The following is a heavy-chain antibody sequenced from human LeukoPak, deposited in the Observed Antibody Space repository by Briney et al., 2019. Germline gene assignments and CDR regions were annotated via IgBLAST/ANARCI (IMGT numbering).Heavy chain of an antibody. Sequence: GGSLRLSCAASGFTFSSYSMNWVRQAPGKGLEWVSSISSSSYIYYADSVKGRFTISRDNAKNSLYLQMNSLRAEDTAVYYCASIAVALYYFDYWGQGTLVTVSS. CDR3: ASIAVALYYFDY. CDR2: ISSSSYI. J-gene: IGHJ4*02. CDR1: GFTFSSYS. D-gene: IGHD6-19*01. V-gene: IGHV3-21*01.